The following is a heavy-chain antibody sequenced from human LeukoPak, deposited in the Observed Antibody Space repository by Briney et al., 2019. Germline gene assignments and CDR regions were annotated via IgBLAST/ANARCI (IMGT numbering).Heavy chain of an antibody. J-gene: IGHJ4*02. CDR3: AKGSGWVYFDS. Sequence: GGSLRLSCVGSGFTFSSYVMSWVRQAPGKGLEWVSAISGGGGDTFYAGSVKGRFTISRDNSKNNLYMQMNSLRDEDTAVYYCAKGSGWVYFDSWGQGTLVTVSS. CDR2: ISGGGGDT. CDR1: GFTFSSYV. D-gene: IGHD6-19*01. V-gene: IGHV3-23*01.